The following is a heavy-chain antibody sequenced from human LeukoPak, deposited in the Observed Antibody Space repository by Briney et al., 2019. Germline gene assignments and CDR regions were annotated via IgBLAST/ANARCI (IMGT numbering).Heavy chain of an antibody. J-gene: IGHJ6*03. Sequence: SVKVSCKASGGTFRSYAISWVRQAPGQGLEWMGGIIPIFGTASYAQKFQGRVTITTDESTSTAYMELSSLRSEDTAVYYCARAGYCSSTSCSYPYYYYYMDVWGKGTTVTVSS. CDR1: GGTFRSYA. CDR2: IIPIFGTA. CDR3: ARAGYCSSTSCSYPYYYYYMDV. V-gene: IGHV1-69*05. D-gene: IGHD2-2*01.